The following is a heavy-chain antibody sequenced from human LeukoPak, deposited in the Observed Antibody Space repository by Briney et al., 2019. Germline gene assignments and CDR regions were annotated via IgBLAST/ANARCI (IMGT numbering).Heavy chain of an antibody. Sequence: GRSLRLSCAASGFTFSSYSMNWVRQAPGKGLQWVSSISGGGSYIFYADSVEGRFSVSRDNAKNSVFLQMNSLRAEDTAVYYCARGLGDYDAFDVWGHGKRVTVAS. V-gene: IGHV3-21*01. CDR2: ISGGGSYI. CDR1: GFTFSSYS. D-gene: IGHD4-17*01. CDR3: ARGLGDYDAFDV. J-gene: IGHJ3*01.